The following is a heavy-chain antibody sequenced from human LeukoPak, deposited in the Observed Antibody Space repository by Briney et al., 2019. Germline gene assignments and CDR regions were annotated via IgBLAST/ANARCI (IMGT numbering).Heavy chain of an antibody. D-gene: IGHD6-13*01. CDR1: GFTFSSYA. CDR2: ISGSGGST. J-gene: IGHJ4*02. V-gene: IGHV3-23*01. Sequence: GGFLRLSCAASGFTFSSYAMSWVRQAPGKGLEWVSAISGSGGSTYYVDSVKGRFTISRDNSKNTLYLQMNSLRAEDTAVYYCAKDRYSSSWYGTNDYWGQGTLVTVSS. CDR3: AKDRYSSSWYGTNDY.